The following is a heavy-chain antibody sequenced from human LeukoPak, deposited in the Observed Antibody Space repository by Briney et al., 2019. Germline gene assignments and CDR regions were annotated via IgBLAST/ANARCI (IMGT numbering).Heavy chain of an antibody. CDR2: IYYSGST. J-gene: IGHJ6*04. Sequence: SQTMSLTCTVSGRSISSYHWSWNRQPPGKGLEWIGYIYYSGSTNYNPSLKSRVTISVDTSKNQFSLKLSSVTAADTAVYYCARDRFDYYGMDVWGKGTTVTVSS. V-gene: IGHV4-59*01. D-gene: IGHD3-10*01. CDR1: GRSISSYH. CDR3: ARDRFDYYGMDV.